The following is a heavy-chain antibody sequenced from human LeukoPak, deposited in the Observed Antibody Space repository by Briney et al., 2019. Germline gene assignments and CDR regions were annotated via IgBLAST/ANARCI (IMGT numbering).Heavy chain of an antibody. CDR3: ARPPLVGATGFDY. Sequence: GGSLRLSCAASGFTFSSYSMNWVRQAPGKGLEWVSSISSSSSYIYYADSVKGRFTISRDNAKNSLYLQMNSLRAEDTAVYYCARPPLVGATGFDYWGQGTLVTAPS. CDR2: ISSSSSYI. D-gene: IGHD1-26*01. V-gene: IGHV3-21*01. J-gene: IGHJ4*02. CDR1: GFTFSSYS.